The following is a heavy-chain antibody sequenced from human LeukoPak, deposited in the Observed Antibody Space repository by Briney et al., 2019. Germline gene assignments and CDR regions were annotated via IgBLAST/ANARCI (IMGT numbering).Heavy chain of an antibody. D-gene: IGHD3-16*01. CDR1: GFTFSDSY. CDR3: ARASAYPKPFDS. Sequence: GGSLRLSCAASGFTFSDSYMSWIRRTPGRGLEWISCISTYGTTIYYADSVKGRFTISRDNAKNSLYLQMNSLRAEDTAVYSCARASAYPKPFDSWGQGTLVTVSS. CDR2: ISTYGTTI. J-gene: IGHJ4*02. V-gene: IGHV3-11*04.